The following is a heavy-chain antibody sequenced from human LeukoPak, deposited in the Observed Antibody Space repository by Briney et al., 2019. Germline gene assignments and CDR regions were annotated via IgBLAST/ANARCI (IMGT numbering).Heavy chain of an antibody. CDR2: VYYDGTS. CDR3: VRHVSTNTGYFDS. D-gene: IGHD5-24*01. J-gene: IGHJ4*02. Sequence: SETLSLTCTVSGGSINSHSYYWGWIRQPPGKGLERIGSVYYDGTSYSNPSLKSRVGVFVDTSRDQFSLDLDFVTAADTALYYCVRHVSTNTGYFDSCGQGTLVSVSS. V-gene: IGHV4-39*01. CDR1: GGSINSHSYY.